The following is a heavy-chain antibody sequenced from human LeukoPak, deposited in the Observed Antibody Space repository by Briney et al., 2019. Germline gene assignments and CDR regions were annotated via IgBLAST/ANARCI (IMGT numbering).Heavy chain of an antibody. CDR1: GFTFRSSA. D-gene: IGHD1-26*01. Sequence: GGSLRLSCAASGFTFRSSAMHWVRQAPGKGLEYISGISSNGDTKYYVDSVKGRFTISRDNSKNTLYLQMGSQRGEDMAVYYCARSSGNYYFDYWGQGALVTVSS. CDR3: ARSSGNYYFDY. V-gene: IGHV3-64*02. J-gene: IGHJ4*02. CDR2: ISSNGDTK.